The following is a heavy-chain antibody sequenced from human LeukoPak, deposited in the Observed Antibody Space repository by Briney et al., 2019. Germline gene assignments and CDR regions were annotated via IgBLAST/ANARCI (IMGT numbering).Heavy chain of an antibody. Sequence: GGSLRLSCAASGFTFSDYYMSWVRQAPGKGLGWVSYISSSGSTIYYADSVKGRLTISRDNAKNSLYLQMNGLRAEDTAVYYCAREGDYSNYGVFDYWGQGTLVTVSS. J-gene: IGHJ4*02. V-gene: IGHV3-11*01. CDR2: ISSSGSTI. CDR1: GFTFSDYY. CDR3: AREGDYSNYGVFDY. D-gene: IGHD4-11*01.